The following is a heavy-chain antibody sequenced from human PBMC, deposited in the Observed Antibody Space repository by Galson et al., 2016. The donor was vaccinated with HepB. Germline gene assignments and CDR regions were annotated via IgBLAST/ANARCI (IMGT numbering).Heavy chain of an antibody. CDR1: GFRFSSYA. CDR2: ISYDGSNK. D-gene: IGHD3-10*01. Sequence: SLRLSCAASGFRFSSYAMHWVRQAPGKGLEWVAVISYDGSNKYYTDSVKGRFTISRDNPKNTLYLQMNSLRAEDRAVYYCAKDGLYYGSGSYGSVDYWGQGTLVTVSS. CDR3: AKDGLYYGSGSYGSVDY. J-gene: IGHJ4*02. V-gene: IGHV3-30*18.